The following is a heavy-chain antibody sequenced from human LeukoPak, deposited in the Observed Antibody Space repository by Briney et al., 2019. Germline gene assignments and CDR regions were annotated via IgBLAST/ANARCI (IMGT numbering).Heavy chain of an antibody. D-gene: IGHD6-19*01. V-gene: IGHV3-9*01. CDR2: ISWSGGSI. CDR1: GFTFDDYA. CDR3: ARDIVAGSRVTSSRLIFDY. Sequence: GGSLKLSCTASGFTFDDYAMHWVRQAPGKGLEWVGRISWSGGSIGYAESLKGRFTIARDNSKNSLYLPMNSPRAEDTAVYYCARDIVAGSRVTSSRLIFDYCGQGTLVTVPS. J-gene: IGHJ4*02.